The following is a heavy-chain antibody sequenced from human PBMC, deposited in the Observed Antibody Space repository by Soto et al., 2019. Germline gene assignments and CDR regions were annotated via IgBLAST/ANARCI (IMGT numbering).Heavy chain of an antibody. Sequence: QVQLVESGGGVVQPGRSLRLSCAASGFTFSSYAMHWVRQAPGKGLEWVAVISYDGSNKYYADSVKGRFTISRDNSKNTLYLQMNSLRAEDTAVYYCARDQGIAARRFGIDGMDVWGQGTTVTVSS. D-gene: IGHD6-6*01. V-gene: IGHV3-30-3*01. J-gene: IGHJ6*02. CDR3: ARDQGIAARRFGIDGMDV. CDR2: ISYDGSNK. CDR1: GFTFSSYA.